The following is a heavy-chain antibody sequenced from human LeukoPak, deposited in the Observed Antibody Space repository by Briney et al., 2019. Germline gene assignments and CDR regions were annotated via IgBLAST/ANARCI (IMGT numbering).Heavy chain of an antibody. CDR3: ARDFPSGGPDY. CDR2: ISGSGGST. V-gene: IGHV3-23*01. J-gene: IGHJ4*02. D-gene: IGHD3-16*01. CDR1: GFTFNIFA. Sequence: GGSLRLSCAASGFTFNIFAMSWVRQAPGKGLEWVSAISGSGGSTYYADSVKGRFTISRDNAKNTLYLQMNSLRAEDTAVYYCARDFPSGGPDYWGQGTLVTVSS.